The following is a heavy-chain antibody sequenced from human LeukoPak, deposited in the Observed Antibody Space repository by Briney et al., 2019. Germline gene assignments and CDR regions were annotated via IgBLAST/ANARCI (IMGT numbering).Heavy chain of an antibody. CDR3: ARTYYDILTGYFDY. CDR2: IYYSGST. CDR1: GGSTSSYY. D-gene: IGHD3-9*01. V-gene: IGHV4-59*08. Sequence: PSETLSLTCTVSGGSTSSYYWSWIRQPPGKGLEWIGYIYYSGSTNYNPPLKSRVTISVDTSKNQFSLRLSSVTAADTAVYYCARTYYDILTGYFDYWGQGTLVTVSS. J-gene: IGHJ4*02.